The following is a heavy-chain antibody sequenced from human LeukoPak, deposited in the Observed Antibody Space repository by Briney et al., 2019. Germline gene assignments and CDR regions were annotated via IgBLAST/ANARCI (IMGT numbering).Heavy chain of an antibody. CDR1: GGSVGSGGHF. V-gene: IGHV4-61*08. CDR3: ARTKSQSGSYRYYFDS. Sequence: SETLSLTCAVSGGSVGSGGHFWSWIRQPPGKGLEWIGYIYSTGSTNYNPSLKSRITMSVSTSKNQFSLKLSSVIAADTAVYYCARTKSQSGSYRYYFDSWGQGTLVTVSS. J-gene: IGHJ4*02. D-gene: IGHD1-26*01. CDR2: IYSTGST.